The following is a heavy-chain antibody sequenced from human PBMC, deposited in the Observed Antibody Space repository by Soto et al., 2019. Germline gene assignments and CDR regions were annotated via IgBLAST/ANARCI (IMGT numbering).Heavy chain of an antibody. CDR2: INHSGST. CDR3: ARGRPLYYYDSSGRGRADY. D-gene: IGHD3-22*01. V-gene: IGHV4-34*01. CDR1: GGSFSGYY. Sequence: PSETLSLTCAVYGGSFSGYYWSWIRQPPGKGLEWIGEINHSGSTNYNPSLKSRVTISVDTSKNQFSLKLSSVTAADTAVYYCARGRPLYYYDSSGRGRADYWGQGTLVTVSS. J-gene: IGHJ4*02.